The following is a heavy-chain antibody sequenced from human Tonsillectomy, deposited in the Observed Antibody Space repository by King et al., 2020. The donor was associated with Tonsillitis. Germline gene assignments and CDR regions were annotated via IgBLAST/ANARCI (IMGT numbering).Heavy chain of an antibody. CDR1: GFTFSSYG. J-gene: IGHJ4*02. CDR3: AKDAYRTSSVVDY. D-gene: IGHD6-6*01. Sequence: VQLVESGGGVVQPGGSLRLSCAASGFTFSSYGMHWVRQAPGMGLEWVALISNDGSQKYHADAVKGRFTISRDNSKDTLYLQMNSLRPEDTAVYYCAKDAYRTSSVVDYWGQGTLVTVSS. CDR2: ISNDGSQK. V-gene: IGHV3-30*18.